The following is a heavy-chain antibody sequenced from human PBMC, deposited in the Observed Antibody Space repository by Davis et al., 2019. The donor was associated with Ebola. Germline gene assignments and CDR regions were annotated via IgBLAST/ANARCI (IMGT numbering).Heavy chain of an antibody. Sequence: PGGSLRLSCAASGFTFRNYAIHWVRQAPGKGLEWVAGISYEDGSGKFYAESVKGRFTISRDHSKNTLYLQMNSLRAEDTAVYYCAKSYGSGSYWYLEYWGQGTLVTVSS. D-gene: IGHD3-10*01. CDR3: AKSYGSGSYWYLEY. V-gene: IGHV3-30*04. J-gene: IGHJ4*02. CDR1: GFTFRNYA. CDR2: ISYEDGSGK.